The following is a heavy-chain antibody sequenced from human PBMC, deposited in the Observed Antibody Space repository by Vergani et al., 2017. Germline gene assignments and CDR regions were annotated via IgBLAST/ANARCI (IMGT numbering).Heavy chain of an antibody. CDR2: INHSGST. D-gene: IGHD3-10*01. Sequence: VQPQQWGAGLLKPSETLSLICAVYGGSFSGYYWSWIRQPPGKGLEWIGEINHSGSTNYNPSLKSRVTISVDTSKNQFSLKLSSVTAADTAVYYCARVSSMVRGVFGYWGQGTLVTVSS. CDR1: GGSFSGYY. J-gene: IGHJ4*02. V-gene: IGHV4-34*01. CDR3: ARVSSMVRGVFGY.